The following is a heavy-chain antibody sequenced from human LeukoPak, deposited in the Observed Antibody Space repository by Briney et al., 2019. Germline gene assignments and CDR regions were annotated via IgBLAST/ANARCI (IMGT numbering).Heavy chain of an antibody. CDR3: ARDNSVGDNAWWFDP. D-gene: IGHD1-26*01. Sequence: GASVKVSCKTSGYTFTSYGISWVRQAPGQGLEWMGLINPTGGSTGYAQKFQGRVTMTRDMSTSTDYMESSSLRSEDTAIYYCARDNSVGDNAWWFDPWGQGTLVTVSS. CDR1: GYTFTSYG. CDR2: INPTGGST. V-gene: IGHV1-46*01. J-gene: IGHJ5*02.